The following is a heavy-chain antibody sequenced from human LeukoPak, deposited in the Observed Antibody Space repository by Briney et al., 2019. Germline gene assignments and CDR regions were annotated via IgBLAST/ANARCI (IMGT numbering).Heavy chain of an antibody. CDR3: ASMFGGYCSSTSCYGNDY. Sequence: PGGSLRLSCAASGFTFSSYSMNWVRQAPGKGLEWVSSISSSSSYIYYADSVKGRFTISRDNAKNSLYLQMNSLRAEDTAVYYYASMFGGYCSSTSCYGNDYWGQGTLVTASS. J-gene: IGHJ4*02. CDR1: GFTFSSYS. D-gene: IGHD2-2*01. CDR2: ISSSSSYI. V-gene: IGHV3-21*01.